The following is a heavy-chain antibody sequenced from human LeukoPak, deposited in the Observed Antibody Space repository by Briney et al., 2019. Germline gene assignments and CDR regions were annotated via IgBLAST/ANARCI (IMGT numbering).Heavy chain of an antibody. V-gene: IGHV1-24*01. J-gene: IGHJ4*02. CDR3: ATDHRTTVAMRQ. D-gene: IGHD5-12*01. CDR2: FDPEDGET. CDR1: GYTLTELS. Sequence: ASVKVSCKVSGYTLTELSMHWVRQAPGKGLEWMGGFDPEDGETIYAQKFQGRVTMTEDTSTDTAYMELSSLRSEDTAVYYCATDHRTTVAMRQWGQGTLVTVSS.